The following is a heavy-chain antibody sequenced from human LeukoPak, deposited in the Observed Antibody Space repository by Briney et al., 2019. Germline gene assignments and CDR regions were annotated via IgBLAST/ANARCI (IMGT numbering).Heavy chain of an antibody. J-gene: IGHJ6*03. CDR3: AREGTLPYYYYYYMDV. Sequence: KPSETLSLTCAVYGGSFSGYYWSWIRQPPGKGLEWIGEINHSGSTNYNPSLKSRVTIPVDTSKNQFSLKLSSVTAADTAVYYCAREGTLPYYYYYYMDVWGKGTTVTVSS. V-gene: IGHV4-34*01. CDR1: GGSFSGYY. D-gene: IGHD2/OR15-2a*01. CDR2: INHSGST.